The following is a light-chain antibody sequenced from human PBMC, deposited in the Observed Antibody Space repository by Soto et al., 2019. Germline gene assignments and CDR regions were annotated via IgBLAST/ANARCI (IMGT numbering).Light chain of an antibody. Sequence: AIQMTQSPSSLSASVGDRVTITCRASQGIRNELGWYQQKPGKAPKLLIYAASSLQSEVPSRFSGSGSGTDFALTISSLQPEDFATYYCLQDYNYPWTFGQGTKVEIK. CDR3: LQDYNYPWT. J-gene: IGKJ1*01. CDR1: QGIRNE. V-gene: IGKV1-6*01. CDR2: AAS.